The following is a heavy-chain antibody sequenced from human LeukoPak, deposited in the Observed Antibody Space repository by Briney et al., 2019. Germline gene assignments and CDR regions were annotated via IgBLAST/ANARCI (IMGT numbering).Heavy chain of an antibody. D-gene: IGHD3-22*01. Sequence: ASVKVSCKASGYTFTSYGISWVRQAPGQGLEWMGWISAYNGNTNYAQKLQGRVTMTTDTSTSTAYMELRSLRSDDTAVYYCARDISRYYYDSSGYFDYWGQGTLVTVSS. CDR3: ARDISRYYYDSSGYFDY. CDR2: ISAYNGNT. J-gene: IGHJ4*02. CDR1: GYTFTSYG. V-gene: IGHV1-18*01.